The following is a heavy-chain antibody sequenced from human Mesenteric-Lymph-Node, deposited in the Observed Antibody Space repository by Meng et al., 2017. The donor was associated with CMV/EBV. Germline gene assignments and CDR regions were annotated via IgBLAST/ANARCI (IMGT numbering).Heavy chain of an antibody. D-gene: IGHD4-11*01. CDR3: ARGGLRRGLTTVTTRANWFDP. CDR2: INPSGGST. CDR1: GYTFTGYY. V-gene: IGHV1-46*01. J-gene: IGHJ5*02. Sequence: ASVKVSCKASGYTFTGYYMHWVRQAPGQGLEWMGIINPSGGSTSYAQKFQGRVTMTRDTSTSTVYMELSSLRSEDTAVYYCARGGLRRGLTTVTTRANWFDPWGQGTLVTVSS.